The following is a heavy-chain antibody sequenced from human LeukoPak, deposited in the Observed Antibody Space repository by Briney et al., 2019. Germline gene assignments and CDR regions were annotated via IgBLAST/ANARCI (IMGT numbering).Heavy chain of an antibody. Sequence: PGGSLRLSCAASGFTFSSYAMSWVRQAPGKGLEWVSAISGSGGSTYYADSVKGRFTISRDNSKNTLYLQMNSLRAEDTAVYYCARDLGYSSSWGFDYWGQGTLVTVSS. D-gene: IGHD6-13*01. CDR1: GFTFSSYA. J-gene: IGHJ4*02. CDR3: ARDLGYSSSWGFDY. CDR2: ISGSGGST. V-gene: IGHV3-23*01.